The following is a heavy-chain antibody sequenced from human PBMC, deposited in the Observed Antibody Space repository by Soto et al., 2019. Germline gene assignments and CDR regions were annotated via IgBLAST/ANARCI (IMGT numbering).Heavy chain of an antibody. CDR1: GGTFSSYT. D-gene: IGHD3-22*01. CDR3: AGNHYYDSSGYYPDNWFDP. CDR2: IIPILGIA. V-gene: IGHV1-69*02. J-gene: IGHJ5*02. Sequence: SVKVSCKASGGTFSSYTISWVRQAPGQGLEWMGRIIPILGIANYAQKFQGRVTITADKSTSTAYMELSSLRSEDTAVYYCAGNHYYDSSGYYPDNWFDPWGQGTLVTV.